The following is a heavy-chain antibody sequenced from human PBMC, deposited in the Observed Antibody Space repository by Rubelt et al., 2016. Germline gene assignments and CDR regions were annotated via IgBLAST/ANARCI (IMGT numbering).Heavy chain of an antibody. J-gene: IGHJ4*02. CDR2: ISDSGGST. CDR3: ATGDRSSSWYPFDY. D-gene: IGHD6-13*01. Sequence: ISDSGGSTYYADSVRGRFTISRDTSKSTLYLQLHSLRAEDTAVYYCATGDRSSSWYPFDYWGQGTLVTVSS. V-gene: IGHV3-23*01.